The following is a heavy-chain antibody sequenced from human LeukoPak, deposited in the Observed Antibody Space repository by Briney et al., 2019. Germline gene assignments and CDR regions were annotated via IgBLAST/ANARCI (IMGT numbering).Heavy chain of an antibody. CDR3: ARATVTPY. CDR2: ISHSGRT. J-gene: IGHJ4*02. V-gene: IGHV4-38-2*02. Sequence: PSETLSLTCTVSGYSITSGYYWGWIRQPPGKGLEWIGSISHSGRTSFNPSLKSRVTISLDTSKNQFSLRLSSVTAADTAVYYCARATVTPYWGQGTLVTVSS. CDR1: GYSITSGYY. D-gene: IGHD4-17*01.